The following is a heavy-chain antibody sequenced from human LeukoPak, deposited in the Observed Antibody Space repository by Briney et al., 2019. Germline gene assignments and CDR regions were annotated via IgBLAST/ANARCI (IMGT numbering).Heavy chain of an antibody. V-gene: IGHV4-34*01. CDR1: GGSFSGYY. CDR3: ARGLGYCSGGSCYSGDY. CDR2: INHSGST. D-gene: IGHD2-15*01. Sequence: SETLSLTCAVYGGSFSGYYWSWIRQPPGKGLEWIGEINHSGSTNYNPSLKSRVTISVDTSKNQFSLKLSSVTAADTAVYYCARGLGYCSGGSCYSGDYWGQGTLVTVSS. J-gene: IGHJ4*02.